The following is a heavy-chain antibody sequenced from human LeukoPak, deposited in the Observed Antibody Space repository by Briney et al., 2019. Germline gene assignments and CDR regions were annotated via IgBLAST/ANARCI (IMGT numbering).Heavy chain of an antibody. J-gene: IGHJ3*02. CDR3: ARDFLDYDTPGGAFDI. V-gene: IGHV4-4*02. D-gene: IGHD3-22*01. CDR1: GGSISSSNW. CDR2: IYHSGST. Sequence: SETLSLTCAVSGGSISSSNWWSWVRQPPGKGLEWIGEIYHSGSTNYNPSLKSRVTISVDKSKNQFSLKLSSVTAADTAVYYCARDFLDYDTPGGAFDIWGQGTMVTVSS.